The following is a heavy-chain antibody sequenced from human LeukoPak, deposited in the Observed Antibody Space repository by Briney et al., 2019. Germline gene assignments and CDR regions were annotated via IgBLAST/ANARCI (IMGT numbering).Heavy chain of an antibody. CDR1: GYTFTGYY. J-gene: IGHJ1*01. V-gene: IGHV1-2*02. CDR2: INPNSGGT. CDR3: ARDGVGATPSEYFQH. D-gene: IGHD1-26*01. Sequence: SVKVSCKARGYTFTGYYMHWVRQAPGQGLEWMGWINPNSGGTSYAQKFQGRVTMTRDTSISTAYMELSRLRSDDTAVYYCARDGVGATPSEYFQHWGQGSLVTVSS.